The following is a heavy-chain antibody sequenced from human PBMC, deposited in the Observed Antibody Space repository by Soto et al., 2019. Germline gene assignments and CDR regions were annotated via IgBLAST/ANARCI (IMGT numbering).Heavy chain of an antibody. CDR3: ARIIASAGGRRYFDL. CDR2: INSSSTYT. V-gene: IGHV3-11*05. D-gene: IGHD6-13*01. J-gene: IGHJ2*01. CDR1: GFTFSDYY. Sequence: QVQLVESGGGLVKPGGSLRLSCAASGFTFSDYYMSWIRQAPGKGLEWVSYINSSSTYTNHADSVKGRFTISRDNAKNSLYLQMNRLRAEDTAVYYCARIIASAGGRRYFDLWGRGTLVTVSS.